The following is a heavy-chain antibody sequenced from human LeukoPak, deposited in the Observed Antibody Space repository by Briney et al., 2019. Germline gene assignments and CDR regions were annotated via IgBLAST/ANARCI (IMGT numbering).Heavy chain of an antibody. CDR1: GGSISSYY. Sequence: PSETLSLTCTVSGGSISSYYRSWIRQPAGKGLEWIGRIYTSGSTNYNPSLKSRVTMSVDTSKNQFSLKLSSVTAADTAVYYCARERGFGELYDAFDIWGQGTMVTVSS. CDR2: IYTSGST. J-gene: IGHJ3*02. D-gene: IGHD3-10*01. CDR3: ARERGFGELYDAFDI. V-gene: IGHV4-4*07.